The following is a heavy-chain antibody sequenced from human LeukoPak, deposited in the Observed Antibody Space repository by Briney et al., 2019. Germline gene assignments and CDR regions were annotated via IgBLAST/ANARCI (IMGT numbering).Heavy chain of an antibody. Sequence: GESLKISCKGSGYSFTSYWIGWVRQMPGKGLEWMGIIYPGDSDTRYSPSFQGQVTISADKSISTAYLQWSSLKASDTAMCYCARPSAYSYGSYAFDIWGQGTMVTVSS. CDR1: GYSFTSYW. CDR3: ARPSAYSYGSYAFDI. J-gene: IGHJ3*02. D-gene: IGHD5-18*01. CDR2: IYPGDSDT. V-gene: IGHV5-51*01.